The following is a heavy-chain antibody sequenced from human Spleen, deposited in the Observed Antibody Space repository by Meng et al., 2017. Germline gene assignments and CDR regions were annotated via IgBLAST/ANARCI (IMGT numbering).Heavy chain of an antibody. CDR1: GFTFNRFW. CDR3: ARALGYLSDSGSYSDY. Sequence: GESLKISCAASGFTFNRFWMSWVRQAPGKGLEWVANINQDESEKNYVDSVKGRFTISRDNAKNSLFLQMNSLRAEDTAVYYCARALGYLSDSGSYSDYWGQGTLVTVSS. J-gene: IGHJ4*02. D-gene: IGHD3-10*01. CDR2: INQDESEK. V-gene: IGHV3-7*01.